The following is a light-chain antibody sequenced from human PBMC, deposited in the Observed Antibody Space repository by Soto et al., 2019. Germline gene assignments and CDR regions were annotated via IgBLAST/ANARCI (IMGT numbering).Light chain of an antibody. CDR3: QQYDDWPPWT. Sequence: EIAMTQSPATLSVSPGERVTLSCRASESVSSNLAWYQQKPGQAPRLLMYGASTRATDVPARFSGSGSGTEFTLTISGLQSEDFAVYYCQQYDDWPPWTFGQGTKVDIK. CDR2: GAS. J-gene: IGKJ1*01. V-gene: IGKV3-15*01. CDR1: ESVSSN.